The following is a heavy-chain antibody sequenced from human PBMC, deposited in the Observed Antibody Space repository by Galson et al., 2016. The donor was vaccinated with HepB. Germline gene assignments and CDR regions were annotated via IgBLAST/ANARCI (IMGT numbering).Heavy chain of an antibody. CDR2: IYNSGST. Sequence: SETLSLTCTVSGGSISSYYWSWMWQSPGKGLEWIGNIYNSGSTNYNPSLKSRVTISVDTSKNQFSLKLSSVTAADTAVYYCARDYSSSWFAFDLWGRGTLVTVSS. D-gene: IGHD6-13*01. V-gene: IGHV4-59*01. CDR1: GGSISSYY. J-gene: IGHJ2*01. CDR3: ARDYSSSWFAFDL.